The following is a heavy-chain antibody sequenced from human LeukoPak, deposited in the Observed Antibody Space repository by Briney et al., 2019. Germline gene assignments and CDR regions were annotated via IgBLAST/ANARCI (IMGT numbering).Heavy chain of an antibody. Sequence: PGGSLRLSCAASGFTFSSYSMNWVGQAPGKGLEWVSSISSSSSYIYYADSVKGRFTISRDNSKNTLYLQMNSLRAEDTAVYYCANEDVLDYDYAWGSYRPTPREIENYWGQGTLVTVSS. CDR1: GFTFSSYS. CDR3: ANEDVLDYDYAWGSYRPTPREIENY. V-gene: IGHV3-21*01. CDR2: ISSSSSYI. J-gene: IGHJ4*02. D-gene: IGHD3-16*02.